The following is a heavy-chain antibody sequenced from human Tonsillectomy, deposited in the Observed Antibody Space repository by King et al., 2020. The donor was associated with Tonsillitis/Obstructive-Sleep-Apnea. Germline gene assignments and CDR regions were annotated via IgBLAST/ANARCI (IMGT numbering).Heavy chain of an antibody. CDR3: ARRLAGRILPTPFDY. V-gene: IGHV5-10-1*01. CDR2: IAPGDSYT. D-gene: IGHD6-19*01. CDR1: GYSFTSYC. J-gene: IGHJ4*02. Sequence: VQLVESGAEVKKPGESLRVSCKGSGYSFTSYCISWVRQMPGKGLEWMGRIAPGDSYTNFSPSFQGHVTISADKSISTAYLQWSSLKASDTAMYYCARRLAGRILPTPFDYWGQGTLVTVPS.